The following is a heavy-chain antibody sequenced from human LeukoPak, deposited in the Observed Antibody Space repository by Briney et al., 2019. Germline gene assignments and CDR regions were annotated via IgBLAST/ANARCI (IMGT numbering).Heavy chain of an antibody. D-gene: IGHD6-19*01. J-gene: IGHJ4*02. V-gene: IGHV4-59*01. Sequence: SETLSLTCTVSGGSISSYYWGWIRQPPGKGLEWIGYTYYSGSTNYNPSLKSRVTISVDTSKNQFSLKLSSVTAADTAVYYCARGSPAVADHFDYWGQGTLVTVSS. CDR1: GGSISSYY. CDR3: ARGSPAVADHFDY. CDR2: TYYSGST.